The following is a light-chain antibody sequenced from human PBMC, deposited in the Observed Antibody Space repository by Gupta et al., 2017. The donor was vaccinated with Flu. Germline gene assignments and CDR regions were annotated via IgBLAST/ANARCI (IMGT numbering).Light chain of an antibody. CDR2: DVT. Sequence: QSALTQPASVSGSPGQSIAISCPGTSTDFGSYKYVSWYQQHPGKAPQLLIYDVTNRPSGVSTRFSGSKSGDTASLTISGLQAEDEADYYCSSCTSSTTLVFGGGTRLTVL. V-gene: IGLV2-14*03. CDR3: SSCTSSTTLV. J-gene: IGLJ2*01. CDR1: STDFGSYKY.